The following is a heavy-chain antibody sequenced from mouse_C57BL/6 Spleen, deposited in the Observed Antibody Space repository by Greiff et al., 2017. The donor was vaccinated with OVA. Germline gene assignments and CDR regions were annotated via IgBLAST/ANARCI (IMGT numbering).Heavy chain of an antibody. CDR1: GFTFSSYA. CDR3: TREGGNSYFDY. V-gene: IGHV5-9-1*02. Sequence: EVMLVESGEGLVKPGGSLKLSCAASGFTFSSYAMSWVRQTPEKRLEWVAYISSGGDYIYYADTVKGRFTISRDNARNTLYLQMSSLKSEDTAMYYCTREGGNSYFDYWGQGTTRTVSS. CDR2: ISSGGDYI. D-gene: IGHD2-1*01. J-gene: IGHJ2*01.